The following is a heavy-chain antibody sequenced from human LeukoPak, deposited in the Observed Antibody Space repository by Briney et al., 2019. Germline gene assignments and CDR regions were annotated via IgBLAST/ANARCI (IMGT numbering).Heavy chain of an antibody. CDR3: ARGTGYPLIG. CDR1: GFTFSDYA. V-gene: IGHV4-34*01. J-gene: IGHJ4*02. CDR2: INHSGST. Sequence: GSLRLSCAASGFTFSDYAMNWIRQPPGKGLEWIGEINHSGSTNYNPSLKSRVTISVDTSKNQFSLKLSSVTAADTAVYYCARGTGYPLIGWGQGTLVTVSS. D-gene: IGHD3-22*01.